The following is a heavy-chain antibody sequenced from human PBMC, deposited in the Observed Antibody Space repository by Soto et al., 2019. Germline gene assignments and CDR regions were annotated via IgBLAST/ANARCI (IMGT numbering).Heavy chain of an antibody. J-gene: IGHJ4*02. CDR2: IYYIGIT. D-gene: IGHD6-13*01. CDR1: GGSISSSGYY. Sequence: SETLALTCTVSGGSISSSGYYWGWIRQPPGKGLEWIGSIYYIGITDYNPSLKGRVTVSVDTSKNQFSLILSSVAAADTAVYYCARLANIAALGYYFDYWGQGTLVTSPQ. V-gene: IGHV4-39*01. CDR3: ARLANIAALGYYFDY.